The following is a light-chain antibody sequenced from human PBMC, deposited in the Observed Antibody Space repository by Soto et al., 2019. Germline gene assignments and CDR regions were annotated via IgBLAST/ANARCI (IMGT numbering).Light chain of an antibody. V-gene: IGKV1-8*01. CDR3: QQYNSYS. J-gene: IGKJ1*01. CDR1: QGISSY. CDR2: HAS. Sequence: AILMTQSPSSFSASTGDGGTMICRASQGISSYLAWYQQKPGTAPKLLIYHASSLESGVPSRFSGSGSGTEFTLTISSLQPDDFATYYCQQYNSYSFGQGTKVDIK.